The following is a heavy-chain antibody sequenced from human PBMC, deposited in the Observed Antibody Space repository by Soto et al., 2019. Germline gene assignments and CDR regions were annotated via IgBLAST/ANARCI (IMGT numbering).Heavy chain of an antibody. CDR3: ARDCAGYSSGWYQRGGFDY. J-gene: IGHJ4*02. V-gene: IGHV3-33*01. D-gene: IGHD6-19*01. Sequence: QVQLVESGGGVVQPGRSLRLSCAASGFTFSSYGMHWVRQAPSKGLEWVAVIWYDGSNKYYAASVKGRFTISRDHSKNTLYLQMNSLRAEDTAVYYCARDCAGYSSGWYQRGGFDYWGQGTLVTVSS. CDR1: GFTFSSYG. CDR2: IWYDGSNK.